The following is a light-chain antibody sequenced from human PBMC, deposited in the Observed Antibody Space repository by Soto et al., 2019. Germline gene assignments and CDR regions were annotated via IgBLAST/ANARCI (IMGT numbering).Light chain of an antibody. Sequence: EIVLTQSPATLSLSPGERATLSCRASQSISSSLAWYQQKPGQAPRLLIYDASSRTTGFPARFSGSGSGTDXILTISRLEPEDFAVYYCQKRREWPRTLGPGTKVXIK. CDR2: DAS. V-gene: IGKV3-11*01. J-gene: IGKJ1*01. CDR3: QKRREWPRT. CDR1: QSISSS.